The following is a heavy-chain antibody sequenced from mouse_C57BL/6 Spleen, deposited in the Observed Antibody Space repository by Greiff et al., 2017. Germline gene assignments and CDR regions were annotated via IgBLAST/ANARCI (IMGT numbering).Heavy chain of an antibody. J-gene: IGHJ4*01. CDR1: GYAFTNYL. D-gene: IGHD2-2*01. V-gene: IGHV1-54*01. Sequence: QVQLQQSGAELVRPGTSVKVSCKASGYAFTNYLIEWVKQRPGQGLEWIGVINPGSGGTNYNEKFKGKATLTADKSSSTAYMQLSSRTSEDSAVYFCARSGMVTTPYYAMDYWGQGTSVTVSS. CDR2: INPGSGGT. CDR3: ARSGMVTTPYYAMDY.